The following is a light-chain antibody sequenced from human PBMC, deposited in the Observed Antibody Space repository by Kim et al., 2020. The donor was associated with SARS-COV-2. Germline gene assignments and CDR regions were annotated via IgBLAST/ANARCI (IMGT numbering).Light chain of an antibody. J-gene: IGLJ3*02. CDR2: RNN. CDR1: RSNIGSNY. CDR3: AAWDDSLSGPV. Sequence: GQRGTISCSGSRSNIGSNYVYWYQQLPGTAPNPLIYRNNQRPSGVPARFSGSKSGTSASLAISGLRSEDEADYYCAAWDDSLSGPVFGGGTKLTVL. V-gene: IGLV1-47*01.